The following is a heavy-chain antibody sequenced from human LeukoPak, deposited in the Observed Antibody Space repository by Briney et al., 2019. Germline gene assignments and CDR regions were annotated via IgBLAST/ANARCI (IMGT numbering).Heavy chain of an antibody. D-gene: IGHD4-17*01. CDR2: IYYSGST. CDR1: GDSITDYY. Sequence: SETLSLTCNVSGDSITDYYWSWIRQPPGKGLEWIGSIYYSGSTYYNPSLKSRVTISVDTSKNQFSLKLSSVTAADTAVYYCARAGDYDAFDIWGQGTMVTVSS. CDR3: ARAGDYDAFDI. J-gene: IGHJ3*02. V-gene: IGHV4-39*07.